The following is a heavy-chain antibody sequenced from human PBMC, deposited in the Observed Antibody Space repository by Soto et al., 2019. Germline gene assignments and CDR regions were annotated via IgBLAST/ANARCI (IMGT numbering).Heavy chain of an antibody. Sequence: GSLRXSCSASLFTFSDYYISFILQSPGKGLELVSYISSSGSTIYYADSVKGRFTISRDNAKNSLYLQMNSLRAEDTAVYYCARKGGLQPLINMIVVGNYGMEVCGQRTTV. D-gene: IGHD3-22*01. J-gene: IGHJ6*01. CDR2: ISSSGSTI. CDR3: ARKGGLQPLINMIVVGNYGMEV. CDR1: LFTFSDYY. V-gene: IGHV3-11*01.